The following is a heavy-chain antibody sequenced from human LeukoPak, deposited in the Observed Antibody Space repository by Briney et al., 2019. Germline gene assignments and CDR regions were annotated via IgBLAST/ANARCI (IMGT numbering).Heavy chain of an antibody. V-gene: IGHV4-39*07. CDR2: IYYSGST. D-gene: IGHD1-26*01. CDR1: GGSISSSSYY. J-gene: IGHJ5*02. Sequence: PSETLSLTCTVSGGSISSSSYYWGWIRQPPGKGLEWIGSIYYSGSTNYNPSLKSRVTISVDTSKNQFSLKLSSVTAADTAVYYCARDIWSKEVGANSWFDPWGQGTLVTVSS. CDR3: ARDIWSKEVGANSWFDP.